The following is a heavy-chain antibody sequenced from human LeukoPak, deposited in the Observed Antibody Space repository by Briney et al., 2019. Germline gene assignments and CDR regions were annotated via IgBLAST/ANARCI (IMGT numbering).Heavy chain of an antibody. CDR3: AKRDSAGSATGKYYFDY. CDR1: GFTFSGLG. J-gene: IGHJ4*02. CDR2: IQYNGNNK. Sequence: PGGSLRLSCAASGFTFSGLGMHWVRQAPGKGLEWVAFIQYNGNNKYYANSVKGRFTLSRDNSENTLYLQMNSLRAEDTAIYYCAKRDSAGSATGKYYFDYWGQGTLVTVSS. D-gene: IGHD2-15*01. V-gene: IGHV3-30*02.